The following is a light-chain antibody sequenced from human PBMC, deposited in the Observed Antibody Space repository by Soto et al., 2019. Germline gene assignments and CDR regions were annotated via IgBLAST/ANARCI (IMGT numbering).Light chain of an antibody. J-gene: IGKJ1*01. Sequence: EIVVTHSPATLSVSPGERVTLSCRASQSVSSSLAWYQQRPGQAPRLLIYDTSTRAPGIAARFSGSGSGTEFTLTISSLQSEDVAVYYCQQYVHWPPGTFGQGTTVEIK. V-gene: IGKV3-15*01. CDR3: QQYVHWPPGT. CDR1: QSVSSS. CDR2: DTS.